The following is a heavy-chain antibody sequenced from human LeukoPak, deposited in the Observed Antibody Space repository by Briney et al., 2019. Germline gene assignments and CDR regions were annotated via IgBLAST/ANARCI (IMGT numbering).Heavy chain of an antibody. V-gene: IGHV4-59*12. CDR1: GDSITSYY. Sequence: SETLSLTCTVSGDSITSYYWSWIRQPPGKGLEWIGHIYHNRRPNYNPSLRSRVAISVDTSKNQFSLKLSSVTAADTAVYYCARVVGQWLVRFDYWGQGTLVTVSS. J-gene: IGHJ4*02. D-gene: IGHD6-19*01. CDR3: ARVVGQWLVRFDY. CDR2: IYHNRRP.